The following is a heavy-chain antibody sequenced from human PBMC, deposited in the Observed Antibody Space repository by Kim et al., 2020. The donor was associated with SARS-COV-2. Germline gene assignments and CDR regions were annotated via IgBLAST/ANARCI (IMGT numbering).Heavy chain of an antibody. Sequence: SVKVSCKASGGTFSSYAISWVRQAPGQGLEWMGGIIPIFGTANYAQKFQGRVTITADESTSTAYMELSSLRSEDTAVYYCAREPTAAGYYYYGMDVWGQGTTVTVSS. CDR1: GGTFSSYA. CDR3: AREPTAAGYYYYGMDV. CDR2: IIPIFGTA. V-gene: IGHV1-69*13. J-gene: IGHJ6*02. D-gene: IGHD6-13*01.